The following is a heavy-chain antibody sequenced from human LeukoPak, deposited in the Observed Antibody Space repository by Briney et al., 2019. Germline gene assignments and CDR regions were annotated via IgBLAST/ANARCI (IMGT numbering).Heavy chain of an antibody. D-gene: IGHD2-15*01. CDR3: ARYRGSDSLRYCSGGSCYEAFDI. CDR1: GGSFSGYY. Sequence: KPSETLSLTCAVYGGSFSGYYWSWIRQPPGKGLEWIGEINHSGSTNYNPSLKSRVTISVDTSKNQFSLKLSSVTAADTAVYYCARYRGSDSLRYCSGGSCYEAFDIWGQGTMVTVSS. CDR2: INHSGST. V-gene: IGHV4-34*01. J-gene: IGHJ3*02.